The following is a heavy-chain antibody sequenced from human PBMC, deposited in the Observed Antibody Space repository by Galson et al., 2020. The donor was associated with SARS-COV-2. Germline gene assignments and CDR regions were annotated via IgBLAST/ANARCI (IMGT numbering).Heavy chain of an antibody. CDR1: GFSVSSNY. CDR3: TRDCCSGSYYRY. J-gene: IGHJ4*02. CDR2: IHNTGST. Sequence: GGSLRLSCAGSGFSVSSNYMNWVRQAPGKGLEWVSAIHNTGSTYYADSVKGRFTISRDNSKNTLYLQMNSLRVEDTAVYYCTRDCCSGSYYRYWGRGTLVTVSS. V-gene: IGHV3-66*03. D-gene: IGHD1-26*01.